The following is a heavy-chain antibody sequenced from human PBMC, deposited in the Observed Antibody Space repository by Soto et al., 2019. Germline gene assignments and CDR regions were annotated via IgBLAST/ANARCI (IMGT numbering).Heavy chain of an antibody. Sequence: PGGSLRLSCAAAGFAFSTYAMTWVRQAPGKGLEWVSVISGSGGSSYYAASVKGRFTISRDNSKDTLFLQMNGLSAEDTAVYYCAKVTKRAAAGRYEYYKYGMDVWGQGTTVTVSS. CDR3: AKVTKRAAAGRYEYYKYGMDV. CDR2: ISGSGGSS. D-gene: IGHD6-13*01. V-gene: IGHV3-23*01. J-gene: IGHJ6*02. CDR1: GFAFSTYA.